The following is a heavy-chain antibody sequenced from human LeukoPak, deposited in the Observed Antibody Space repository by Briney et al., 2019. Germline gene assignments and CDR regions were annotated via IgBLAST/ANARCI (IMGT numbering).Heavy chain of an antibody. Sequence: GGSLRLSCAASGFTFSSYSMNWVRQAPGKGLEWVSSISSSSYIYYADSVKGRFTISRDNAKNSLYLQMNSLRAEDTAVYYCARDPPRYFDWLNRPHDAFDIWGQGTMVTVSS. CDR1: GFTFSSYS. V-gene: IGHV3-21*01. CDR3: ARDPPRYFDWLNRPHDAFDI. J-gene: IGHJ3*02. CDR2: ISSSSYI. D-gene: IGHD3-9*01.